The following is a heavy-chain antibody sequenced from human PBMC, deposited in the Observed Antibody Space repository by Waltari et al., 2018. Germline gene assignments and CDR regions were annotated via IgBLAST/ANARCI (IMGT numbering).Heavy chain of an antibody. CDR3: TRVQYYYDSSGYGFDY. CDR1: GFTFGDYA. CDR2: IRSKAYGGTT. Sequence: EVQLVESGGGLVQPGRSLRLSCTASGFTFGDYAMSWVRQAPWKGLEWVGFIRSKAYGGTTEYAASVKGRFTISRDDSKSIAYLQMNSLKTEDTAVYYCTRVQYYYDSSGYGFDYWGQGTLVTVSS. J-gene: IGHJ4*02. D-gene: IGHD3-22*01. V-gene: IGHV3-49*04.